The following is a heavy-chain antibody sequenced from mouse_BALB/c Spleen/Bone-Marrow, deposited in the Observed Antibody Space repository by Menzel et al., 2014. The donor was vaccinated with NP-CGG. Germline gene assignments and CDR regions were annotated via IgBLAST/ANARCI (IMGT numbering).Heavy chain of an antibody. Sequence: VKLVESGPGLVAPSQSLSITCTVSGFSLTSYGVHWVRQPPGKGLEWLGVIWAGGSTNYNSDLMSSLSISKDNSKGQVFLKMNSLQTDDTAMYYCAREGSTMITTAFAYWGQGTLVTVSA. V-gene: IGHV2-9*02. CDR2: IWAGGST. CDR1: GFSLTSYG. CDR3: AREGSTMITTAFAY. D-gene: IGHD2-4*01. J-gene: IGHJ3*01.